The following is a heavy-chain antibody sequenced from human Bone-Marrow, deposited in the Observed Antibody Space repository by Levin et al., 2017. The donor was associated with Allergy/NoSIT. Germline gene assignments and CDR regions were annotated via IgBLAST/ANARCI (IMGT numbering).Heavy chain of an antibody. D-gene: IGHD3-3*01. V-gene: IGHV3-23*01. J-gene: IGHJ4*02. CDR3: AKEGQIRFLEWLLPYFDY. CDR2: ISGSGGST. CDR1: GFTFSSYA. Sequence: PGGSLRLSCAASGFTFSSYAMSWVRQAPGKGLEWVSAISGSGGSTYYADSVKGRFTISRDNSKNTLYLQMNSLRAEDTAVYYCAKEGQIRFLEWLLPYFDYWGQGTLVTVSS.